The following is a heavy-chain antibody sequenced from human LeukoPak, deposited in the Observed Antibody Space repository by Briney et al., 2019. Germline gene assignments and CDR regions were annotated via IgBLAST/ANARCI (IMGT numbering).Heavy chain of an antibody. CDR3: AWGVVAATPPDY. D-gene: IGHD2-15*01. V-gene: IGHV3-30*04. Sequence: PGRSLRLSCAASGFTFSSYAMHWVRQAPGKGLEWVAVISHDGSNKYYADSVKGRFTISRDNSKNTLYLQMNSLRAEDTAVYYCAWGVVAATPPDYWGQGTLVTVSS. CDR1: GFTFSSYA. J-gene: IGHJ4*02. CDR2: ISHDGSNK.